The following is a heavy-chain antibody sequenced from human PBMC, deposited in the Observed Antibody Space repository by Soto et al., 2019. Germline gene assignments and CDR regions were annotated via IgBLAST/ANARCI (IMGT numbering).Heavy chain of an antibody. J-gene: IGHJ4*02. Sequence: PSETLSLTCTVSGSSINSSGYYWGWIRQPPGKGLEWIGSMFYGVSTYYNPSLKSRVTVSVGTSKNQFSLNLRSVTAADTAAYYCARLPSRHLVDYWGQGTLVTVSS. CDR1: GSSINSSGYY. CDR3: ARLPSRHLVDY. CDR2: MFYGVST. D-gene: IGHD3-3*02. V-gene: IGHV4-39*01.